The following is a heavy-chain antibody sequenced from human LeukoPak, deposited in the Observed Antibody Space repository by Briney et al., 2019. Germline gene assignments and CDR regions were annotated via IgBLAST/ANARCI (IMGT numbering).Heavy chain of an antibody. Sequence: GGSLRLSCAASGFTFSSYGMHWVRQTPGKGLEWVAFIRFDGTNKYYADSVKGRFTISRDNSKNTLYLQMNSLRAEDTAVYYCAKDMVPNLWFGELLHYWGQGTLVTVSS. CDR3: AKDMVPNLWFGELLHY. D-gene: IGHD3-10*01. CDR2: IRFDGTNK. CDR1: GFTFSSYG. V-gene: IGHV3-30*02. J-gene: IGHJ4*02.